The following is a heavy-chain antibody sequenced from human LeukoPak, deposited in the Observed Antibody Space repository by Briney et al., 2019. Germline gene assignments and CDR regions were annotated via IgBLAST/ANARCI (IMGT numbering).Heavy chain of an antibody. CDR3: ARGRWHPSVRVDH. J-gene: IGHJ4*02. Sequence: SETLSLTCAVYGGSFSGYFWSWIRQPPGKGREWIGEVNHSGRTDYNPSLKSRVTISVDTSKNQFSLKVNSVTAADTAVYYCARGRWHPSVRVDHWGQGTLVTVSS. D-gene: IGHD6-13*01. CDR2: VNHSGRT. CDR1: GGSFSGYF. V-gene: IGHV4-34*01.